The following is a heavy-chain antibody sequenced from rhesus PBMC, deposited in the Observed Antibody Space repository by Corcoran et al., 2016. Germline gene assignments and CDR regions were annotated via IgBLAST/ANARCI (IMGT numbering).Heavy chain of an antibody. D-gene: IGHD6-25*01. J-gene: IGHJ4*01. CDR3: ARRRRIAAAGTDY. CDR2: IYWNDNK. Sequence: QVTLKESGPALVKPTQTLTLTCPFSGFSISTTGTCVGWLRQPPGKALEWLASIYWNDNKYYSTSMKSRLTISMDTSKNQVVLTMTNMDPVDTATYYGARRRRIAAAGTDYWGQGVLVTVSS. CDR1: GFSISTTGTC. V-gene: IGHV2-95*01.